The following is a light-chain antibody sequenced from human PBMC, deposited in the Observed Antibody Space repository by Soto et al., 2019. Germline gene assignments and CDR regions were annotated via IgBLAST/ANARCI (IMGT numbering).Light chain of an antibody. CDR2: WAS. Sequence: VITQFKKKLAVSLGERVTINCKSSESVLYSSNNRNYLAWYQQKPGQPPKLLIYWASTRESGVPDRFSGSGSGTDFTLTFISLQAEDGTVYCSEEYSYTLIPFGEG. J-gene: IGKJ4*01. CDR1: ESVLYSSNNRNY. V-gene: IGKV4-1*01. CDR3: EEYSYTLIP.